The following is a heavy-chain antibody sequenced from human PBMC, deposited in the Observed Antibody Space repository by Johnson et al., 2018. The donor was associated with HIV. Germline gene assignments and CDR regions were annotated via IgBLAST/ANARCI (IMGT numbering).Heavy chain of an antibody. D-gene: IGHD5-24*01. CDR2: ISHHGSNK. Sequence: QVQLVESGGGLIQPGGSLRLSCAGSGFTVSSNYMSWVRQAPGKGLEWVALISHHGSNKDCADSVKGRFTISRDNSKNTLYLQMNSLRAEDTAVYYCAREMAWEDAFDVWGQGTMVTVSS. CDR3: AREMAWEDAFDV. J-gene: IGHJ3*01. CDR1: GFTVSSNY. V-gene: IGHV3-30-3*01.